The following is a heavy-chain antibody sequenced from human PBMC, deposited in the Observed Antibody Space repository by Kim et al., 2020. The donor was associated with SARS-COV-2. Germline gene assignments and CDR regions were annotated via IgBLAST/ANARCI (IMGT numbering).Heavy chain of an antibody. Sequence: GYAEFVMGRFTISRENAQNTLYLQMNSLRAEDTALYYCAKSARMAPWVDYWGQGTLVTVSS. CDR3: AKSARMAPWVDY. D-gene: IGHD1-26*01. V-gene: IGHV3-9*01. J-gene: IGHJ4*02.